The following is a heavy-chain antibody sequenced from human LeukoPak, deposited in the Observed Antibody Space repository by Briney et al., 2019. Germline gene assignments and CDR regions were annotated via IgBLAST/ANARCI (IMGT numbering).Heavy chain of an antibody. J-gene: IGHJ4*02. CDR1: GGSISSYY. D-gene: IGHD4-23*01. CDR2: IYYSGST. CDR3: ARHDYGGNSPFDY. Sequence: PSETLSLTCTVSGGSISSYYWSWIRQPPGKGLEWIGYIYYSGSTNYNPSPKSRVTISVDTSKNQFSLKLSSVTAADTAVYYCARHDYGGNSPFDYWGQGTLVTVSS. V-gene: IGHV4-59*08.